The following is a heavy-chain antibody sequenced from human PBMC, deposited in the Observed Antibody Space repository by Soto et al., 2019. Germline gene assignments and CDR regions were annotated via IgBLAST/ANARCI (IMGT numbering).Heavy chain of an antibody. CDR1: GGSISSYY. D-gene: IGHD6-13*01. V-gene: IGHV4-59*01. J-gene: IGHJ4*02. CDR2: IYYTGLS. Sequence: SETLSLTCTVSGGSISSYYWSWIRQPPGKGLEWIGYIYYTGLSNSNPSLNSRVTMSVDTSKNQFSLKLSSVTAADTAVYYGASHSSTWPFFDFWGQGTLVTVSS. CDR3: ASHSSTWPFFDF.